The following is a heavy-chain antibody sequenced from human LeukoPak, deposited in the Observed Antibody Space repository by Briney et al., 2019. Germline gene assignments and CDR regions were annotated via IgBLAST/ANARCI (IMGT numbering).Heavy chain of an antibody. CDR1: VFTFSSYP. CDR3: VKDPLAGYFDY. J-gene: IGHJ4*02. Sequence: GGSLRLSCSASVFTFSSYPMHWVRQARWKGREYVSAISSNGGSAYYADSVKGRFTISRDNSKNTLYLQMSSLRAEDTAVHYCVKDPLAGYFDYWGQGTLVTVSS. CDR2: ISSNGGSA. D-gene: IGHD6-19*01. V-gene: IGHV3-64D*06.